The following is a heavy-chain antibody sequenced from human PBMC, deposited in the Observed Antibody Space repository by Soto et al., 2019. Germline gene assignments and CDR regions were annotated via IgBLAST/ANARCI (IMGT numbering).Heavy chain of an antibody. D-gene: IGHD3-22*01. V-gene: IGHV1-18*04. CDR1: GYTFTSYG. J-gene: IGHJ5*02. Sequence: QVQLVQSGAEVKKPGASVKVSCKASGYTFTSYGISWVRQAPGQGLEWMGWISAYNGNTNYAQKLQGRVTMTTDTSTRTAYMELRSLRSDDTAVYYCARYDSSGPASLGWFDPWGQGTLVTVSS. CDR2: ISAYNGNT. CDR3: ARYDSSGPASLGWFDP.